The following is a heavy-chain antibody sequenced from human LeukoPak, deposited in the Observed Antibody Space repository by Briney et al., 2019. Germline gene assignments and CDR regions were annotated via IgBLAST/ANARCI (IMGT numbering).Heavy chain of an antibody. J-gene: IGHJ4*02. D-gene: IGHD3-22*01. V-gene: IGHV3-7*04. CDR2: IKQDGSEK. CDR3: ASERITMTH. Sequence: GGSLRLSCAASGFAFSSSWMHWVRQAPGKGLEWVANIKQDGSEKYYVDSVKGRFTISRDNAKNSLYLQMNSLRAEDTAVYYCASERITMTHWGQGTLVTVSS. CDR1: GFAFSSSW.